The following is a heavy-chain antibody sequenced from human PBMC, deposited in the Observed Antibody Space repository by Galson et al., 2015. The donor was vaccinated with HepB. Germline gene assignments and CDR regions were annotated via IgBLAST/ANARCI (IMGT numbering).Heavy chain of an antibody. CDR3: ARRGCSSTSCPYYYYGMDV. V-gene: IGHV1-18*04. CDR2: ISAYNGNT. Sequence: SVKVSCKASGYTFTSYGISWVRQAPGQGLEWMGWISAYNGNTNYAQKLQGRVTMTTDTSTSTAYMELRSLRSDDTAVYYCARRGCSSTSCPYYYYGMDVWGQGTTVTVSS. CDR1: GYTFTSYG. D-gene: IGHD2-2*01. J-gene: IGHJ6*02.